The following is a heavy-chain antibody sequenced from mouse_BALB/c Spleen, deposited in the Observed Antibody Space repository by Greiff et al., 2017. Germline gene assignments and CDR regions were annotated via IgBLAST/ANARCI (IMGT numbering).Heavy chain of an antibody. CDR1: GFNIKDTY. D-gene: IGHD1-1*01. V-gene: IGHV14-3*02. Sequence: VQLQQSGAELVKPGASVKLSCTASGFNIKDTYMHWVKQRPEQGLEWIGRIDPANGNTKYDPKFQGKATITADTSSNTAYLQLSSLKSEDTAVYYCARGLRGYAMDYWGQGTSVTVSS. CDR3: ARGLRGYAMDY. CDR2: IDPANGNT. J-gene: IGHJ4*01.